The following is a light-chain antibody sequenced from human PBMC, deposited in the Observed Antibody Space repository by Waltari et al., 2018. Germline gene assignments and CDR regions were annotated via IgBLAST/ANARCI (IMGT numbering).Light chain of an antibody. Sequence: SSELTQDPAVSVAFGQTVRITCQGDSLRRYSASWYQQRPGQAPILVLYGQDNRPSGIPDRFSGSTSGNTASLTITGAQAEDEADYYCLSRDTSSTRLFGGGTRLTV. CDR3: LSRDTSSTRL. CDR1: SLRRYS. J-gene: IGLJ2*01. V-gene: IGLV3-19*01. CDR2: GQD.